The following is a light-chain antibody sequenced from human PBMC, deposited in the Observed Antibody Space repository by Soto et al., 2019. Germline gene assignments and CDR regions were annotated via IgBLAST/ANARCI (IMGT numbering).Light chain of an antibody. CDR2: AAS. J-gene: IGKJ5*01. V-gene: IGKV1-39*01. CDR1: QGISFY. Sequence: DIQMTQSPSSLSASVGDRVTITCRASQGISFYLNWYQQKPGKAPKLLIYAASSLQSGVPPRFSGSGSGTEFTLTISSMQPEDFATYYCQQSYSTPQGITFGQGTRLEI. CDR3: QQSYSTPQGIT.